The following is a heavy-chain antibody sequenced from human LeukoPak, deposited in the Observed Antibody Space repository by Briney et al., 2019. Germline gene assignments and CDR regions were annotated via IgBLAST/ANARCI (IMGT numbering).Heavy chain of an antibody. CDR2: ISGNGDST. CDR1: GFTFSTYA. V-gene: IGHV3-23*01. J-gene: IGHJ3*02. CDR3: AKDARWLAPGTFDI. D-gene: IGHD6-19*01. Sequence: GGSLRLSCAASGFTFSTYAMTWVRQAPGKGLNWGSGISGNGDSTFYADYVKGRFTISRDNSKKTLYLQMNSLRADDTAVYYCAKDARWLAPGTFDIWGQGTMVTVS.